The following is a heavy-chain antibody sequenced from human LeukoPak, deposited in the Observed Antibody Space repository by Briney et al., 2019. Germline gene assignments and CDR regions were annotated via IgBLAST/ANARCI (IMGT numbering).Heavy chain of an antibody. CDR1: GFTFDDYA. CDR3: AKSGSYYSYYFDY. J-gene: IGHJ4*02. Sequence: GRSLRLSCAASGFTFDDYAMHWVRQAPGKGLEWVSGISWNSGSIGYADSVKGRFTISRDNAKNSLYLQTNSLRAEDTALYYCAKSGSYYSYYFDYWGQGTLVTVSS. CDR2: ISWNSGSI. V-gene: IGHV3-9*01. D-gene: IGHD1-26*01.